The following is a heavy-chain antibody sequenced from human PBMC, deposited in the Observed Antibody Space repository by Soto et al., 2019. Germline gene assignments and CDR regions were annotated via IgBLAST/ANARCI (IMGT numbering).Heavy chain of an antibody. V-gene: IGHV3-48*01. D-gene: IGHD6-19*01. Sequence: VQLVESGGDLVQPGGSLRLSCAASGFTFSSYDMNWVRQAPGKGPEWVSYMSSSNIIQYADSVKGRFTIPRDNAKNLLYLQRNSLRAEDTAVYYCARVRTYSSGYYHFFDYWGQGTLVTVST. CDR1: GFTFSSYD. CDR3: ARVRTYSSGYYHFFDY. CDR2: MSSSNII. J-gene: IGHJ4*02.